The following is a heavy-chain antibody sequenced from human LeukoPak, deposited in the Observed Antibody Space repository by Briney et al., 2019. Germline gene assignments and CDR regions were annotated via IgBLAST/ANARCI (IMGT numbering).Heavy chain of an antibody. D-gene: IGHD5-12*01. Sequence: PSETLSLTCVVSGYSISSGYYWGWIRQPPGKGLEWIGNIYHSGSTYYNPSLKSRVTMSVDTSKNQFPLKLSSMTAADTAVYYCARACGNYCHYMDVWGKGTTVTVSS. CDR3: ARACGNYCHYMDV. CDR2: IYHSGST. V-gene: IGHV4-38-2*01. J-gene: IGHJ6*03. CDR1: GYSISSGYY.